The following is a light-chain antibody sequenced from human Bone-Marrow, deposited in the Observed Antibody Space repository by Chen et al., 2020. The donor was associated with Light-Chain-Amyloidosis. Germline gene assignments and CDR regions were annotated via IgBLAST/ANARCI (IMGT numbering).Light chain of an antibody. Sequence: QSALTQPASVSGSPGQSITISCTGTSSDVGGYNYVSWYQQHPGKAPKLMIYEVTKRPSGVPDRCSGSKSGNTASLTVSGLQAEDEADYYCSSYAGGTNLVFGTGTKVTVL. CDR1: SSDVGGYNY. CDR3: SSYAGGTNLV. CDR2: EVT. V-gene: IGLV2-8*01. J-gene: IGLJ1*01.